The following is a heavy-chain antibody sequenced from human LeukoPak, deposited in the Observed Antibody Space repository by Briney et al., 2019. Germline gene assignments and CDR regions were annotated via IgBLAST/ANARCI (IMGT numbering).Heavy chain of an antibody. CDR2: ISYDGSNK. D-gene: IGHD3-10*01. CDR3: ARDYPSFGYGSGSIFDY. V-gene: IGHV3-30*04. J-gene: IGHJ4*02. Sequence: TGGSLRLSCAASGFTFSSYAMHWVRQAPGKGLEWVAVISYDGSNKYYADSVKGRFTISRDNSKNTLYLQMNSLRAEDTAVYYCARDYPSFGYGSGSIFDYWGQGTLVTVSS. CDR1: GFTFSSYA.